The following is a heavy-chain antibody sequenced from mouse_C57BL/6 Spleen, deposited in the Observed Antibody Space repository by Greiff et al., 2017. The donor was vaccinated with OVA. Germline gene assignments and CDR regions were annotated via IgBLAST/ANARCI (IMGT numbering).Heavy chain of an antibody. J-gene: IGHJ1*03. V-gene: IGHV2-5*01. D-gene: IGHD1-1*01. CDR1: GFSLTSYG. CDR3: AKNPYGSSYPYWYFDF. Sequence: VQLQESGPGLVQPSQSLSITCTVSGFSLTSYGVHWVRQSPGKGLEWLGVIWRGGSTDYNAAFMSRLSITKDNSKSQVFFKMNSLQADDTAIYYCAKNPYGSSYPYWYFDFWGTGTTGTVSS. CDR2: IWRGGST.